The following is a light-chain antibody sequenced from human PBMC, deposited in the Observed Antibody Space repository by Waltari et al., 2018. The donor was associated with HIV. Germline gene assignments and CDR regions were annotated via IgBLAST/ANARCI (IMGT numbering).Light chain of an antibody. Sequence: QSALTQPPSASGSPGQSVTISCTGTNSATCGYNYVSWYQQHPGKAPKLVISEVTKRPSGVPGRFSGSKSGTTASLTVSGLQAEDEADYYCSSYANKNGFYVVFGGGTRLTVL. V-gene: IGLV2-8*01. J-gene: IGLJ2*01. CDR2: EVT. CDR1: NSATCGYNY. CDR3: SSYANKNGFYVV.